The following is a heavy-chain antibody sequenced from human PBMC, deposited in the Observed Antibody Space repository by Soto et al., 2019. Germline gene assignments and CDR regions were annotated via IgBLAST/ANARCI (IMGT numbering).Heavy chain of an antibody. CDR1: GFTFSSYA. J-gene: IGHJ4*02. D-gene: IGHD3-22*01. CDR2: ISGSGGST. Sequence: GGSLRLSCAASGFTFSSYAMSWVRQAPGKGLEWVSAISGSGGSTYYADYVKGRFTISRDNSKNTLYLQMNSLRAEDTAVYYCAKYIYCYDRSGYVDYWGQGTLVTVSS. V-gene: IGHV3-23*01. CDR3: AKYIYCYDRSGYVDY.